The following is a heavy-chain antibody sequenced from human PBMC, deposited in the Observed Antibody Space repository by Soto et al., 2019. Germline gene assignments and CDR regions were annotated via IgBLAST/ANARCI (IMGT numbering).Heavy chain of an antibody. V-gene: IGHV1-69*12. J-gene: IGHJ6*02. CDR1: GGTFSSYA. CDR3: AEAMTLNAVYYYYGMDV. CDR2: IIPIFGTA. Sequence: QVQLVQSGAEVKKPGSSVKVSCKASGGTFSSYAISWVRQAPGQGLEWMGGIIPIFGTANYAQKFQGTVTIPADESTSTANMDMSNLRSEETAVYYCAEAMTLNAVYYYYGMDVWVQGPTMTVSS.